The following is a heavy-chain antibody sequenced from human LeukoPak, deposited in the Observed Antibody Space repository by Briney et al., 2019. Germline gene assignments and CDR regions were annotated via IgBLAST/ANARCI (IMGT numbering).Heavy chain of an antibody. D-gene: IGHD5-18*01. CDR2: IYYSGST. V-gene: IGHV4-39*07. J-gene: IGHJ4*02. CDR3: ASGIQLFNLDH. Sequence: SETLSLTCTVSGGSISSSSYYWGWIRQPPGKGLEWIGSIYYSGSTYYNPSLKSRVTISVDTSKNQFSLKLSSVTAADTAVYYCASGIQLFNLDHWGQGTLVTVSS. CDR1: GGSISSSSYY.